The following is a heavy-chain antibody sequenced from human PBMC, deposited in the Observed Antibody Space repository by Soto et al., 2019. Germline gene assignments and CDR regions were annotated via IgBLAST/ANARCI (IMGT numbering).Heavy chain of an antibody. J-gene: IGHJ4*02. D-gene: IGHD1-26*01. CDR2: IHHPGTI. V-gene: IGHV4-34*01. CDR3: VSSEVGATTRDY. CDR1: GGSFSDYY. Sequence: SETLSLACAVYGGSFSDYYWNWIRQPPGKGLEWIGEIHHPGTINYNPSLKSRVTISVDTSNNQFSLKVNSVNAADTAVYYCVSSEVGATTRDYWGQGTLVTVSS.